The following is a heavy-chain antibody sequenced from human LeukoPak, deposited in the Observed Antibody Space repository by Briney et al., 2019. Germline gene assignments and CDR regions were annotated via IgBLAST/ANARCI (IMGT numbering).Heavy chain of an antibody. CDR2: TYYSSKWYN. CDR1: GDSVSSNSAA. CDR3: ARVSSYGSGSIYSTFYYGMDV. J-gene: IGHJ6*04. Sequence: SQTLSLTCTVSGDSVSSNSAAWNWIRQSPSRGLEWLGKTYYSSKWYNDYAVSVKIRITINPYTSKNPLSLQLTSVTPEDTAEYYCARVSSYGSGSIYSTFYYGMDVWGKGTTVTVSS. D-gene: IGHD3-10*01. V-gene: IGHV6-1*01.